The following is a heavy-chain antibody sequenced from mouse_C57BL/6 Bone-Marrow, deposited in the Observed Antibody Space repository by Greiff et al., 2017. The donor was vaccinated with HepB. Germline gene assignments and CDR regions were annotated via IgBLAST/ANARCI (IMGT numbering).Heavy chain of an antibody. Sequence: QVQLQQSGPELVKPGASVKISCKASGYAFKSSWMNWVKQRPGKGLEWIGRINPGDGDTNYNGKFKGKATLTADKSSSTAYTQLSSLTSEDSAVYFCARSDYGSSAWFAYWGQGTLVTGSA. CDR1: GYAFKSSW. CDR3: ARSDYGSSAWFAY. D-gene: IGHD1-1*01. J-gene: IGHJ3*01. CDR2: INPGDGDT. V-gene: IGHV1-82*01.